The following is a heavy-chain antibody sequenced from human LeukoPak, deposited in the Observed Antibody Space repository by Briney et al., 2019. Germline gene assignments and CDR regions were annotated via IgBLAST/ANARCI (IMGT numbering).Heavy chain of an antibody. CDR1: GFSFNNYR. J-gene: IGHJ6*02. CDR2: IKQDGSEK. CDR3: ARGGGLEV. Sequence: GGSLRLSCVASGFSFNNYRMTWVRQAPGKGLEWVANIKQDGSEKQYVDSVKGRFAISRDNAKKSLYLQINTLRAEDTAVYFCARGGGLEVWGQGATVTVSS. D-gene: IGHD3-16*01. V-gene: IGHV3-7*03.